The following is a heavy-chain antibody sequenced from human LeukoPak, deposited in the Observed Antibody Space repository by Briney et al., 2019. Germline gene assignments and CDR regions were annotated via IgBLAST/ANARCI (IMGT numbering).Heavy chain of an antibody. J-gene: IGHJ4*02. D-gene: IGHD2-2*01. Sequence: GGSLRLSCAASGSTFSSYAMSWVRQAPGKGLEWVAYIKSNIYYADSVKGRFTISRDNAKNLVYLQMNSLTAEDTAVYYCARDDTSSWYQEYWGQGTLVTVSS. CDR2: IKSNI. CDR1: GSTFSSYA. CDR3: ARDDTSSWYQEY. V-gene: IGHV3-21*05.